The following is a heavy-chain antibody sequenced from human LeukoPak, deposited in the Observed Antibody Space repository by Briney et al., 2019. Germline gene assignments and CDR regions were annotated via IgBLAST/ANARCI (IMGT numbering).Heavy chain of an antibody. D-gene: IGHD6-13*01. CDR2: ISHSGST. J-gene: IGHJ4*02. CDR1: GGSISNYY. V-gene: IGHV4-59*08. Sequence: PSETLSLTCTVSGGSISNYYWSWIRQPPGKGLEWIGYISHSGSTNYSPSLKSRVTISLDTSKNQFSLKLSSVTAADTAVYYCARGVYIAAAQYGYWGQGTLVTVSS. CDR3: ARGVYIAAAQYGY.